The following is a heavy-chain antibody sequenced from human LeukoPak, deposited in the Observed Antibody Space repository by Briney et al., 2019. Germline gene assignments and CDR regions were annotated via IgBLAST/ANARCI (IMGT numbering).Heavy chain of an antibody. J-gene: IGHJ5*02. V-gene: IGHV1-2*02. CDR3: ARGRGYSYAFDP. CDR2: VNPNSGGT. Sequence: GASVKVSCKASGYTFSGFYMHWVRQSPGQGLEWMGWVNPNSGGTNYAQKFQGRVTMTRDTSISTAYMELSRLRSDDTAVYYCARGRGYSYAFDPWGQGTLVTVSS. CDR1: GYTFSGFY. D-gene: IGHD5-18*01.